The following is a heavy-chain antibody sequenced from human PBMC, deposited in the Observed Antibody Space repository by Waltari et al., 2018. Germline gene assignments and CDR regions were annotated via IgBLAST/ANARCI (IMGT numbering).Heavy chain of an antibody. CDR2: INHSGRT. Sequence: QVQLQQWGAGLLKPSETLSLTCSVYGGSFSDYYWTWIRQPPGKGLEWIVEINHSGRTNYNPSLKSRLTISVDTSKSQFSLRLSSVTAADTAVYYCARLSGSGTPQWSFDFWGRGTLVTVSS. CDR1: GGSFSDYY. V-gene: IGHV4-34*01. D-gene: IGHD3-10*01. J-gene: IGHJ2*01. CDR3: ARLSGSGTPQWSFDF.